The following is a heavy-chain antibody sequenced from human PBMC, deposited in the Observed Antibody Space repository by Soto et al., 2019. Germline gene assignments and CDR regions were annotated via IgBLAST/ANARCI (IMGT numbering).Heavy chain of an antibody. CDR3: ARAGLYCSSTSCPDWSYYYYMDV. V-gene: IGHV3-48*01. CDR2: ISSSSSTI. Sequence: GGSLRLSCAASGFTFSSYSMNWVRQAPGKGLEWVSYISSSSSTIYYADSVKGRFTISRDNAKNSLYLQMNSLRAEDTAVYYCARAGLYCSSTSCPDWSYYYYMDVWGKGTTVTVSS. D-gene: IGHD2-2*01. J-gene: IGHJ6*03. CDR1: GFTFSSYS.